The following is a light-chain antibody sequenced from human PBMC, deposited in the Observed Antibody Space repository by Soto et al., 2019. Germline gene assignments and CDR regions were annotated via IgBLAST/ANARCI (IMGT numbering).Light chain of an antibody. V-gene: IGKV3-11*01. J-gene: IGKJ4*01. Sequence: EILLTQSPATLSLSPGERATLSCRASQSVSSYLAWYQQKPGQAPRLLIYDASNRATGIPARFSGSGSGTDFTLTISSLEPEAFAVYYCQQRSNWPTFGGGTKVEIK. CDR1: QSVSSY. CDR3: QQRSNWPT. CDR2: DAS.